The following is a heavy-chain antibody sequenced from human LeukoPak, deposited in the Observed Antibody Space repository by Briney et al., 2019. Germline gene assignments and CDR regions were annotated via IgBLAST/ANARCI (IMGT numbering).Heavy chain of an antibody. CDR3: ARDSGYDSSGYYYYYYGMDV. D-gene: IGHD3-22*01. CDR2: IWYDGSNK. J-gene: IGHJ6*02. Sequence: PGGSLRLSCAASGFTFSSYGMHWVRQAPGKGLEGVAVIWYDGSNKYYADSVKGQFTISRDNSKNPLYLQMNSLRAEDTAVYYCARDSGYDSSGYYYYYYGMDVWGQGTTVTVSS. CDR1: GFTFSSYG. V-gene: IGHV3-33*01.